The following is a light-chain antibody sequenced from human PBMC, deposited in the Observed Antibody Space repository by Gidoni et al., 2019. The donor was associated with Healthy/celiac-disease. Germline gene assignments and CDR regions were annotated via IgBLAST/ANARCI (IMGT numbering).Light chain of an antibody. CDR2: EVS. Sequence: QSALTQPPSASGSPGQSVTISCTGTSRDVGGYNYVSWYQQHPGKAPKLMIYEVSKRPSGVPDRFSGSKSGNTASLTVSGLQAEDEADYYCSSYAGRNNLWVFGGGTKLTVL. V-gene: IGLV2-8*01. J-gene: IGLJ3*02. CDR1: SRDVGGYNY. CDR3: SSYAGRNNLWV.